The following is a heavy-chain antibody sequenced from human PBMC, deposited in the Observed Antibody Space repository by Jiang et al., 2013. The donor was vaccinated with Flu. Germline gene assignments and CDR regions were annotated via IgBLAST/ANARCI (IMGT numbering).Heavy chain of an antibody. J-gene: IGHJ4*02. D-gene: IGHD4-17*01. V-gene: IGHV4-59*01. Sequence: LLKPSETLSLTCTVSGGSISSYYWSWIRQPPGKGLEWIGYIYYSGSTNYNPSLKGRVTISVDTSKNQFSLKLSSVTAADTAVYYCARESTTTVFDYWGQGTLVTVSS. CDR3: ARESTTTVFDY. CDR2: IYYSGST. CDR1: GGSISSYY.